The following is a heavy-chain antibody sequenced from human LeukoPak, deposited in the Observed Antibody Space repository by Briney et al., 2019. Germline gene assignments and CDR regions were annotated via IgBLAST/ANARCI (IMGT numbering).Heavy chain of an antibody. CDR3: AKPGYCSSTSCYKFTHDFDY. D-gene: IGHD2-2*02. Sequence: GGSLRLSCAASGFTFSSYAMSWVRQAPGKGLEWVSAISGSGGSTYYADSVKGRFTISRDNSKNTLYLQMNSLRAEDTAVYYCAKPGYCSSTSCYKFTHDFDYWGQGTLVTVSS. CDR2: ISGSGGST. V-gene: IGHV3-23*01. J-gene: IGHJ4*02. CDR1: GFTFSSYA.